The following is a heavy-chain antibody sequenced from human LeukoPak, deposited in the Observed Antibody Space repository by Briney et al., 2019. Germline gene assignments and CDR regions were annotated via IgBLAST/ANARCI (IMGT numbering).Heavy chain of an antibody. CDR1: GYTFTGYY. V-gene: IGHV1-2*02. J-gene: IGHJ4*02. Sequence: ASVKVSCKASGYTFTGYYMHWVRQAPGQGLEWLGWIGTYDGHTSYAQKVQGRVTMTRDTSTSTVYMDLSSLRSEDTAVYYCARWTTTFLDYWGQGTLVTVSS. CDR2: IGTYDGHT. D-gene: IGHD1-1*01. CDR3: ARWTTTFLDY.